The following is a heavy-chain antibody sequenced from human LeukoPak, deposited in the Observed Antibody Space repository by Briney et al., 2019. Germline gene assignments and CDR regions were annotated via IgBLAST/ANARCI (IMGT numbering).Heavy chain of an antibody. V-gene: IGHV1-2*06. CDR3: ARSATGYYYYGMDV. J-gene: IGHJ6*02. CDR1: GYTFTGYY. Sequence: ASVKVSCKASGYTFTGYYMHWVRQAPGQGLEWMGRINPNSGNTNYAQKLQGRVTMTTDTSTSTAYMELRSLRSDDTAVYYCARSATGYYYYGMDVWGQGTTVTVSS. D-gene: IGHD2-15*01. CDR2: INPNSGNT.